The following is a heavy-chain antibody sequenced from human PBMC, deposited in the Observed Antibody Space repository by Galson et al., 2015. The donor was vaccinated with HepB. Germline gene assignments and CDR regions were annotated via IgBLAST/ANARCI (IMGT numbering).Heavy chain of an antibody. D-gene: IGHD3-22*01. V-gene: IGHV3-13*05. CDR1: GFTFSSYD. CDR2: IGTAGDP. J-gene: IGHJ2*01. Sequence: SLRLSCAASGFTFSSYDMHWVRQATGKGLEWVSAIGTAGDPYYPGSVKGRFTISRENAKNSLYLQMNSLRAGDTAVYYCARTRNYYDSSGYRSYWYFDLWGRGTLVTVSS. CDR3: ARTRNYYDSSGYRSYWYFDL.